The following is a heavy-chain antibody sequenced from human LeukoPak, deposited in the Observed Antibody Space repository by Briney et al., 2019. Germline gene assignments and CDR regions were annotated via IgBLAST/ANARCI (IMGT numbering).Heavy chain of an antibody. CDR2: IKQDGSEK. D-gene: IGHD3-10*01. Sequence: PGGSLRLSCAASGFTFSSYWMSWVRQAPGKELEWVANIKQDGSEKYYVDSVRGRFTISRDNAKNSLYLQMNSLRAEDTAVYYCASQSFGELAYWGQGTLVTVSS. V-gene: IGHV3-7*01. J-gene: IGHJ4*02. CDR3: ASQSFGELAY. CDR1: GFTFSSYW.